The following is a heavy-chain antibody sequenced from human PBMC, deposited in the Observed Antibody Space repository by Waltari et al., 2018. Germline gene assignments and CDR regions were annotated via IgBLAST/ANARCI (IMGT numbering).Heavy chain of an antibody. CDR1: GGSISSGGYY. J-gene: IGHJ3*02. V-gene: IGHV4-31*03. CDR2: IYYSGST. D-gene: IGHD3-3*01. CDR3: ARGVISRYYDFWSGYFDAFDI. Sequence: QVQLQESGPGLVKPSQTLSLTCTVSGGSISSGGYYWSWIRQHPGKGPGWIGYIYYSGSTYYNPSLKSRVTISVDTSKNQFSLKLSSVTAADTAVYYCARGVISRYYDFWSGYFDAFDIWGQGTMVTVSS.